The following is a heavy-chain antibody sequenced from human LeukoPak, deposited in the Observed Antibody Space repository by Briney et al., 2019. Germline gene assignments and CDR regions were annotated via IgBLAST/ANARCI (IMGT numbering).Heavy chain of an antibody. CDR2: IIPIFGTA. Sequence: SVKVSCKASGGTFSSYAISWVRQAPGQGLEWMGGIIPIFGTANYAQKFQGRVTITTDESTSTAYMELSSRRSEDTAVYYCASYDYGDYGPDYWGQGTLVTVSS. CDR1: GGTFSSYA. J-gene: IGHJ4*02. D-gene: IGHD4-17*01. V-gene: IGHV1-69*05. CDR3: ASYDYGDYGPDY.